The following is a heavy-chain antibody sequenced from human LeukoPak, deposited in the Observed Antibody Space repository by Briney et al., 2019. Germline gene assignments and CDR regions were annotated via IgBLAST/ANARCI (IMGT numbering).Heavy chain of an antibody. V-gene: IGHV3-48*04. CDR3: ARGGYYDNSGYPY. J-gene: IGHJ4*02. D-gene: IGHD3-22*01. CDR2: ISRSSVTI. CDR1: GFTFTTYS. Sequence: PGGSLRLSCAASGFTFTTYSMNWVRQAPGKGLEWVSYISRSSVTIYYADSVKGRFTISRDNAKNSLYLQMNSLRAEDTALYYCARGGYYDNSGYPYWGQGTLVTVSS.